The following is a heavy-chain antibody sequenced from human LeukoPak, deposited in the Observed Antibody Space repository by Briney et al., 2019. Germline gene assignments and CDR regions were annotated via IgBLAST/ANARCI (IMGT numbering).Heavy chain of an antibody. V-gene: IGHV4-39*01. D-gene: IGHD6-13*01. CDR3: ARQASSLAAAGLYYFDY. CDR1: GGSISSGDYY. CDR2: IYYSGST. J-gene: IGHJ4*02. Sequence: SQTLSLTCTVSGGSISSGDYYWSWIRQPPGKGLEWIVSIYYSGSTYYNPSLKSRVTISVDTSKNQFSLKLSSVTAADTAVYYCARQASSLAAAGLYYFDYWGQGTLVIVSS.